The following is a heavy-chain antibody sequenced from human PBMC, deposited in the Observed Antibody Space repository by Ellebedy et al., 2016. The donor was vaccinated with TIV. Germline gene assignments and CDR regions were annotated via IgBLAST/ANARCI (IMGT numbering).Heavy chain of an antibody. Sequence: GESLKISCAASGFTFSTSAMSSVRPAPVKGLEWVSAISSNGVSTFYADSVKGRFTISKDNAKNSLYLQMNSLRDEDTAVYHCVRRAVDFWGPGTLVTVSS. CDR2: ISSNGVST. V-gene: IGHV3-23*01. CDR3: VRRAVDF. J-gene: IGHJ4*02. CDR1: GFTFSTSA.